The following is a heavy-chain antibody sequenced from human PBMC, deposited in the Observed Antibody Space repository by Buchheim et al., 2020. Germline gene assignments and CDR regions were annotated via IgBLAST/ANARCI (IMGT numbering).Heavy chain of an antibody. Sequence: QVQLQESGPGLVKPSQTLSLTCTVSGDSMERGGFYWNWIRQHPGMGLEFIGYMYNSGSTYFNPSLRSRVTISADTSKNQFSLKLSSVTAADTAVYFYARGTPRYYFDFWGQGTL. CDR2: MYNSGST. CDR1: GDSMERGGFY. V-gene: IGHV4-31*03. CDR3: ARGTPRYYFDF. D-gene: IGHD3-10*01. J-gene: IGHJ4*02.